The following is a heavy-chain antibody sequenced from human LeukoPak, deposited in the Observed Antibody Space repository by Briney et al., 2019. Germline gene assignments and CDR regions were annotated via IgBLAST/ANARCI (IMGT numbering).Heavy chain of an antibody. CDR1: GGSISSYY. J-gene: IGHJ5*02. CDR2: IYYSGST. CDR3: ARHTDEARGYSYGNWFDP. V-gene: IGHV4-59*08. D-gene: IGHD5-18*01. Sequence: SETLSLTCTVSGGSISSYYWSWIRQPPGKGLEWIGYIYYSGSTNYNPSLKSRVTISVDTSKNQFSLKLSSVTAADTAVYYCARHTDEARGYSYGNWFDPWGQGTLVTVSS.